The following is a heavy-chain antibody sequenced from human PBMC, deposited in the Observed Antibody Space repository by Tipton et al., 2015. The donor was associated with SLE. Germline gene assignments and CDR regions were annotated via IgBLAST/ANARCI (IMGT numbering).Heavy chain of an antibody. CDR2: IYSGRST. J-gene: IGHJ4*02. V-gene: IGHV3-53*01. CDR3: AKVYYYDSSGRY. CDR1: GFTFSNYW. D-gene: IGHD3-22*01. Sequence: SLRLSCAASGFTFSNYWMSWVRQAPGKGLEWVSVIYSGRSTYYADSVKGRFTISRDSSKNTLYLQMNSLRAEDTAVYYCAKVYYYDSSGRYWGQGTLVTVSS.